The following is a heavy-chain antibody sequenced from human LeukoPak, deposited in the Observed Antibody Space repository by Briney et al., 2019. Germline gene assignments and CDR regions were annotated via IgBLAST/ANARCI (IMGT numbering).Heavy chain of an antibody. Sequence: GASVKVSCKASGYTFTGYYMHWVRQAPGQGLEWMGWINPNSGGTNYAQKFQGRVTMTRDTSISTAYMELSRLRSDDTAVYYCARGFSGKPYYYYYYMDVWGKGTTVTISS. CDR2: INPNSGGT. D-gene: IGHD3-10*01. CDR3: ARGFSGKPYYYYYYMDV. V-gene: IGHV1-2*02. J-gene: IGHJ6*03. CDR1: GYTFTGYY.